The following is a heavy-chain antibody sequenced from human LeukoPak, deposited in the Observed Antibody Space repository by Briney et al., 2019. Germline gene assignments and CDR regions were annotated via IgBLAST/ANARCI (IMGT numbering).Heavy chain of an antibody. CDR1: GGSISRGGYY. V-gene: IGHV4-31*03. CDR3: ARAKMTTSAFDL. J-gene: IGHJ3*01. Sequence: SQTLSLTCTVSGGSISRGGYYWSWIRQHPGKGLEWIGYIYYSGSTYYNPSLKSRVTISVDTSKNQFSLKLSSVTAADTAVYYCARAKMTTSAFDLWGQGTMVSVSS. D-gene: IGHD5-24*01. CDR2: IYYSGST.